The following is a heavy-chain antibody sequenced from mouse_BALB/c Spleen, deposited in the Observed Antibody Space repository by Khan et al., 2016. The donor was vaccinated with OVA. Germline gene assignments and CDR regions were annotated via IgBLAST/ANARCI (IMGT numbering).Heavy chain of an antibody. CDR2: IWSGGTT. V-gene: IGHV2-2*02. CDR3: ARNYDYDEGLAY. J-gene: IGHJ3*01. Sequence: QVQLKQSGPGLVQPSQSLSITCTVSGFSFTTYGVHWVRQSPGKGLEWLGVIWSGGTTDYSAAFISRLSITKNNSKSKVLFKMNSLQANGTAIYYCARNYDYDEGLAYWGQGTLVTVSA. CDR1: GFSFTTYG. D-gene: IGHD2-4*01.